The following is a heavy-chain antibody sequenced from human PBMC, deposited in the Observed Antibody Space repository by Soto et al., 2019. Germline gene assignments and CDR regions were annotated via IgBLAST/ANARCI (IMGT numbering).Heavy chain of an antibody. CDR2: IYHSGIT. CDR3: ARGLAVRGSYGLDV. Sequence: QLQLQESGSGLVKPSQTLSLTCAVSGASISSGGSSWSCLRQAPGTGLEWIGYIYHSGITNYNPSLKSRVTISVDKSQNQFSLSLSFGTAADTAVYYCARGLAVRGSYGLDVWGQGTTVTVSS. J-gene: IGHJ6*02. CDR1: GASISSGGSS. D-gene: IGHD3-10*01. V-gene: IGHV4-30-2*01.